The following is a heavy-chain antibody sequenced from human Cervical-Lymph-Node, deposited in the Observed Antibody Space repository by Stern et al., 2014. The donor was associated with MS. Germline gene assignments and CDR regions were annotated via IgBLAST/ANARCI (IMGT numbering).Heavy chain of an antibody. CDR3: ARDSQGYSNYYYYYGMDV. J-gene: IGHJ6*02. CDR2: IYYRGST. CDR1: GGSISSYY. V-gene: IGHV4-59*01. Sequence: QLQLQESGPGLVKPSETLSLTCTVSGGSISSYYWSWIRQPPGKGLEWIGYIYYRGSTNYNPSLKSRVTISVDTSKNQFSLKLSSVTAADTAVYYCARDSQGYSNYYYYYGMDVWGQGTTVTVSS. D-gene: IGHD4-11*01.